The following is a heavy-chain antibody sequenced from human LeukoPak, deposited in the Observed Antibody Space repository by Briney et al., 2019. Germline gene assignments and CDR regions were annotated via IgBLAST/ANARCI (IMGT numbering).Heavy chain of an antibody. CDR3: ARDPVSVGLRINSDF. J-gene: IGHJ4*02. CDR2: VSNDGGNK. V-gene: IGHV3-30-3*01. D-gene: IGHD3-3*01. CDR1: GFPFSSYA. Sequence: GGSLSLSCAASGFPFSSYAMHWVRQAPGKGLEWVALVSNDGGNKYHADSVKGRFTISRDNSKNTLYLQMNSLRAEDTAVYYCARDPVSVGLRINSDFWGQGTLVTVSS.